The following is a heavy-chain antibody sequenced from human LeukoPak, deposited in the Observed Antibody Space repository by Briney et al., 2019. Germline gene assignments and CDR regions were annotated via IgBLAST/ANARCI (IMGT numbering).Heavy chain of an antibody. D-gene: IGHD3-9*01. V-gene: IGHV1-18*01. CDR2: ISAYNGNT. J-gene: IGHJ3*02. CDR1: GYTFTSYG. CDR3: ARGAQRSLRYFDWRSDAFDI. Sequence: ASVKVSCKASGYTFTSYGISWVRQAPGQGLEWMGWISAYNGNTNYAQKFQGRVTMTADTSTDTVYMELRSLRSDDTAVYYCARGAQRSLRYFDWRSDAFDIWGQGTMVTVSS.